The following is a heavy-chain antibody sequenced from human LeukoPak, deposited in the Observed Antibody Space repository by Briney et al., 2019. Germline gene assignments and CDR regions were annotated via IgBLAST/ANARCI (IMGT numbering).Heavy chain of an antibody. Sequence: ASVKVSCKASGYTFTGYYMHWVRQAPGQGLEWMGWINPNSGGTNYAQKFQGRVTMTRDTSISTAYMKLSRLRAEDTALYYCAKDIGSSSWVGFDYWGQGTVVTVSS. CDR3: AKDIGSSSWVGFDY. J-gene: IGHJ4*02. D-gene: IGHD6-13*01. CDR2: INPNSGGT. CDR1: GYTFTGYY. V-gene: IGHV1-2*02.